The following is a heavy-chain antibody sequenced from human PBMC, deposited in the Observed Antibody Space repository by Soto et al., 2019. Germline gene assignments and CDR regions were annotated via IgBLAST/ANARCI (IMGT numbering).Heavy chain of an antibody. Sequence: PVGSLRLSCAASGFTFSSYWMSWVRQAPGKGLEWVANIKQDGSEKYYVDSVKGRFTISRDNAKNSLYLQMNSLRAEDTAVYYCARDSSGWYVTLAWFDPWGQGTLVTVSS. CDR1: GFTFSSYW. CDR2: IKQDGSEK. V-gene: IGHV3-7*03. J-gene: IGHJ5*02. D-gene: IGHD6-19*01. CDR3: ARDSSGWYVTLAWFDP.